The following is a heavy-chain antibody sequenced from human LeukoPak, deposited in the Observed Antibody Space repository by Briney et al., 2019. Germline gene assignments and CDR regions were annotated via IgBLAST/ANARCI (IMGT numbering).Heavy chain of an antibody. CDR3: AREQSVLMVYAAPLDP. D-gene: IGHD2-8*01. J-gene: IGHJ5*02. CDR1: GGSFSGYY. Sequence: PSETLSLTCAVYGGSFSGYYWSWIRQPPGKGLEWIGEINHSGSTNYNPSLKSRVTISVDTSKNQFSLKLSSVTAADTAVYYCAREQSVLMVYAAPLDPWGQGTLVTVSS. CDR2: INHSGST. V-gene: IGHV4-34*01.